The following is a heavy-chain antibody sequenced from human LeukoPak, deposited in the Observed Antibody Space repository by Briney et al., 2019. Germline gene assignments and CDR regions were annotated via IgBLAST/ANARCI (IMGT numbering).Heavy chain of an antibody. V-gene: IGHV5-51*01. Sequence: GESLKISCKGSGYSFTSYWIGWVRQMPGKGLEWMGIIYPGDSDTRYSPSFQGQVTISADTSISTAYMELSRLRSDDTAVYYCAREGYYDSSGHSGFDYWGQGTLVTVSS. CDR2: IYPGDSDT. D-gene: IGHD3-22*01. CDR1: GYSFTSYW. CDR3: AREGYYDSSGHSGFDY. J-gene: IGHJ4*02.